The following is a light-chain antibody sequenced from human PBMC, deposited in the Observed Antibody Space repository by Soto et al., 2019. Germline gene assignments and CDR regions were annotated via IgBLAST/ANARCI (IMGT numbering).Light chain of an antibody. J-gene: IGKJ4*01. Sequence: DIVMTQSPDSLAVSLGERATINCKSSQSVSTNNKNYLTWYQLKPGQPPRLLIFWASTRESVVPDRFTGSGYGTDFSLTISSLQAEDVAVYYCQQYYSPPVTFGGGTKVEIK. CDR1: QSVSTNNKNY. CDR3: QQYYSPPVT. V-gene: IGKV4-1*01. CDR2: WAS.